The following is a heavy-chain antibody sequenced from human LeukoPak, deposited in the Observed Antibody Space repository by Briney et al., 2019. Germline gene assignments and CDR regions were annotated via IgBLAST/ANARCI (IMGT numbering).Heavy chain of an antibody. D-gene: IGHD5-18*01. V-gene: IGHV3-33*01. Sequence: GRSLRLSCAASGFTFSTYGMHWVRQAPAKGLEWVAVIWSDGSNKYYADSVKGRFIIPRDNSKNTLILQLNGLRAEDTAVYYCARDKDPAMGNPPFDNWGQGTLVTVSS. CDR2: IWSDGSNK. CDR1: GFTFSTYG. J-gene: IGHJ4*02. CDR3: ARDKDPAMGNPPFDN.